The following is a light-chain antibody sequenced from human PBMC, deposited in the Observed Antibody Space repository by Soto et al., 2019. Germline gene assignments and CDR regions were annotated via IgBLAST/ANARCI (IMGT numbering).Light chain of an antibody. Sequence: EVVLTQSPGTLSLSPGERATLSCRASQSVSSSYLAWYQQKPGQAPRLLIYGASTRATGIPARFSGSGSGTEFTLTISSPQSEDFAVYYCQQYNYWPLSFGGGTKAAI. J-gene: IGKJ4*01. CDR1: QSVSSSY. CDR3: QQYNYWPLS. V-gene: IGKV3-15*01. CDR2: GAS.